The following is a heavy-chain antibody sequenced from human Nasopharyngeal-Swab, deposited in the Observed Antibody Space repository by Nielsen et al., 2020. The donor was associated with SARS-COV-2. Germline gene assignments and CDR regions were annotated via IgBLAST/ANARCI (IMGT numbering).Heavy chain of an antibody. Sequence: WIRQPPGKGREWIGYIYYSGSTYSNPSLKSRVTISVDTSKNQFSLKLSSVTAADTAVYYCARIGPPYSNYAVDPWGQGTLVTVSS. V-gene: IGHV4-31*02. D-gene: IGHD4-11*01. CDR2: IYYSGST. J-gene: IGHJ5*02. CDR3: ARIGPPYSNYAVDP.